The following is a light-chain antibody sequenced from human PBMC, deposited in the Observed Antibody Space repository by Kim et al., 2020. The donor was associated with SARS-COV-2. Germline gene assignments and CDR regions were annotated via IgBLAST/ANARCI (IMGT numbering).Light chain of an antibody. J-gene: IGLJ7*01. V-gene: IGLV3-1*01. CDR2: QDN. Sequence: SYELTRPPSVSVSPGQTATITCSGDKLGTKFVHWYQRRSGQSPVLVIYQDNKRPSGIPERFSGSNSGNTATLTISGSQAMDEADYYCQAWDSDTVLFGGGTQLTVL. CDR1: KLGTKF. CDR3: QAWDSDTVL.